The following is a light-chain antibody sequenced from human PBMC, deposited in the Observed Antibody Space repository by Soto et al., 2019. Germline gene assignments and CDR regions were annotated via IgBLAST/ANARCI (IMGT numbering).Light chain of an antibody. J-gene: IGKJ4*01. Sequence: IVLTQSPGTLSLSPGESATLSCRASQSVGRNYLAWFQHKPDQAPRLLIYDASNRATGVPDRFSGSGSGTDFTLSVTRLEPEDFATYYCLQDFSFPLTFGGGTKVEIK. CDR3: LQDFSFPLT. V-gene: IGKV3-20*01. CDR2: DAS. CDR1: QSVGRNY.